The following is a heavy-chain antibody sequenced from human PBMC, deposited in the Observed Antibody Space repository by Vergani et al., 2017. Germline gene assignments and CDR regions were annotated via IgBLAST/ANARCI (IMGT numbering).Heavy chain of an antibody. CDR2: VSFRGET. CDR1: GASVKAYY. V-gene: IGHV4-59*02. CDR3: VRSRIYYGAGSPDY. Sequence: QLHLHESGPGLVKPSETLSLTCTVSGASVKAYYWSWIRQPPGKGLEWMGYVSFRGETLYDPSVQGRMTISLNTSSNQFSLYLTSVTAADTAVYYCVRSRIYYGAGSPDYWGQGTLVTVSS. J-gene: IGHJ4*02. D-gene: IGHD3-10*01.